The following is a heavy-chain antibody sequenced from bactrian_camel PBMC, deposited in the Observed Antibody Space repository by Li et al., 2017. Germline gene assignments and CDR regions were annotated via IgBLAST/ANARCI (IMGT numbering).Heavy chain of an antibody. CDR1: GFTFSRFY. Sequence: HVQLVESGGGVVQPGGSLRLSCAASGFTFSRFYMSWVRQAPGKGLEWVSSIYTGGGSTYYGASVKGRFTISKDNAKNTLYLQMNSLKPEDTAVYYCAADSAAINYGLWGQGTQVTVS. CDR3: AADSAAINYGL. V-gene: IGHV3-2*01. D-gene: IGHD1*01. CDR2: IYTGGGST. J-gene: IGHJ4*01.